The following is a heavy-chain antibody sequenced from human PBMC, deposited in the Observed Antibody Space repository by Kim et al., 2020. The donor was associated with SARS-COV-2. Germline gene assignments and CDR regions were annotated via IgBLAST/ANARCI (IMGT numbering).Heavy chain of an antibody. D-gene: IGHD3-3*01. CDR1: GFTFSGNW. Sequence: GGSLRLSCAASGFTFSGNWMHWVRQTPGKGLVWVSRIKGDGSSSYADSVKGRFTISRDDAKNTRYLQMNSLRAEDTAVYYCARDYYFSISNWGQGALVTVSS. V-gene: IGHV3-74*01. CDR2: IKGDGSS. J-gene: IGHJ4*02. CDR3: ARDYYFSISN.